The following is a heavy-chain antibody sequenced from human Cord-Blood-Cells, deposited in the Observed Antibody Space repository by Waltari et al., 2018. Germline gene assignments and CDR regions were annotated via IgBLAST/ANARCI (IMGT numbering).Heavy chain of an antibody. CDR1: GGSFSGYY. CDR3: ARLQSGDAFDI. CDR2: INNSGTT. Sequence: QVQLQQWGAGLLKPSETLSLTCAVYGGSFSGYYWSWSRQPPGKGLEWIGEINNSGTTNYNSSLKSRVTISVDTSKNQFSLKLSSVTAADTALYYCARLQSGDAFDIWGQGTMVTVSS. V-gene: IGHV4-34*01. D-gene: IGHD1-26*01. J-gene: IGHJ3*02.